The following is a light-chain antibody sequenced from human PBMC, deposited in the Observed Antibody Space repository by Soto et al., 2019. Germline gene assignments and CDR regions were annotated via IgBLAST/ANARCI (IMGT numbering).Light chain of an antibody. CDR1: QSISSY. J-gene: IGKJ1*01. CDR2: GAS. V-gene: IGKV1-6*01. Sequence: IQMTQSPSSLSASVGDRVTITCRASQSISSYLNWYQQKPGKPPKVLIYGASNLQSGVPPRFSGSGSGTDFTLAISSLQPEDSATYYCLQDINYPWTFGQGTKVDIK. CDR3: LQDINYPWT.